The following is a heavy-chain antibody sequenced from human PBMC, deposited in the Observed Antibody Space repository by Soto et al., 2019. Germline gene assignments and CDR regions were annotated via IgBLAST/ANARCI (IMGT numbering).Heavy chain of an antibody. D-gene: IGHD6-19*01. CDR2: IYPGDSDT. V-gene: IGHV5-51*01. J-gene: IGHJ4*02. Sequence: GESLTISCTCSGDSFTGYWIGWVRQMPGKGLEWMGIIYPGDSDTRYSPSFQGQVAFSADKSISTAYLQWSGLKASDTAIYYCARRLSTGWFFDFWGQGTLVTVSS. CDR1: GDSFTGYW. CDR3: ARRLSTGWFFDF.